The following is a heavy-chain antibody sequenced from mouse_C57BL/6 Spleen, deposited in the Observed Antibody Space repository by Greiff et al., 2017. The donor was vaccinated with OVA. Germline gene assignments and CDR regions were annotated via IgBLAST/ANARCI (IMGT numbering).Heavy chain of an antibody. CDR2: IDPSDSYT. CDR3: ARGSSGYVDY. V-gene: IGHV1-50*01. D-gene: IGHD3-2*02. Sequence: QVQLKQPGAELVKPGASVKLSCKASGYTFTSYWMQWVKQRPGQGLEWIGEIDPSDSYTNYNQKFKGKATLTVDTSSSTAYMQLSSLTSEDSAVYYCARGSSGYVDYWGQGTTLTVSS. CDR1: GYTFTSYW. J-gene: IGHJ2*01.